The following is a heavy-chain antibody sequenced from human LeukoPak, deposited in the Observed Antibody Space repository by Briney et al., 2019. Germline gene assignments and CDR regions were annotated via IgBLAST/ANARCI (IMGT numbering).Heavy chain of an antibody. CDR3: AQGRGSSGWYYSPLEY. J-gene: IGHJ4*02. CDR1: GFTFSSYA. CDR2: INRSGGST. D-gene: IGHD6-19*01. Sequence: GGSLRLSCAASGFTFSSYAMHWVRQAPGHGLEWISAINRSGGSTYYAESVKGRVTISRDNSKNTLYLQMNSLRAEDTAVYYCAQGRGSSGWYYSPLEYWGRGTLVSVSS. V-gene: IGHV3-23*01.